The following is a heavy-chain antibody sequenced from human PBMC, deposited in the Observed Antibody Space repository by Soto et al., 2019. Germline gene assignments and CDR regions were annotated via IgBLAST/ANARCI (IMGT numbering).Heavy chain of an antibody. CDR1: GGSISSYY. Sequence: QVQLLESGPGLVKPSETLSLTCTVSGGSISSYYWSWIRQPPGKGLEWIGYIYSSGSTNYNPSLXGXVXIXXDTSKNQFSLKLSSVTAADTAVYYCARRYGGGFDYWGQGTLVTVSS. CDR2: IYSSGST. J-gene: IGHJ4*02. D-gene: IGHD3-10*01. V-gene: IGHV4-59*08. CDR3: ARRYGGGFDY.